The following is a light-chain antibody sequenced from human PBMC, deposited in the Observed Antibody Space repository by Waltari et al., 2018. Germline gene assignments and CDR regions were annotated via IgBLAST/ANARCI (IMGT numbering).Light chain of an antibody. V-gene: IGKV3-15*01. CDR3: QQYTTLPLT. CDR1: QSVISN. Sequence: EIVMTQSPGTLSVSPGEGATLSCRASQSVISNVAWYQQRPGQAPRLLIFGASTRATGIPARFSGSESGTEFTLTISSLQSEDSGVYFCQQYTTLPLTFGGGTKVEI. J-gene: IGKJ4*01. CDR2: GAS.